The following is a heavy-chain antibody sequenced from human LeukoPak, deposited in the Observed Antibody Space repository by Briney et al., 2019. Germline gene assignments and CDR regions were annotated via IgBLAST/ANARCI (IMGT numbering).Heavy chain of an antibody. CDR1: GFTFSSYD. Sequence: GGSLRLSCAASGFTFSSYDMSWVRQAPGKGLEWVSFIRSDGGSTLYADSMKGRFTISRDNSKNTLYAEMTSLRAEDTAVYYCATLASGYSSPFDYWGQGTLVTVSS. CDR2: IRSDGGST. V-gene: IGHV3-23*01. J-gene: IGHJ4*02. CDR3: ATLASGYSSPFDY. D-gene: IGHD6-13*01.